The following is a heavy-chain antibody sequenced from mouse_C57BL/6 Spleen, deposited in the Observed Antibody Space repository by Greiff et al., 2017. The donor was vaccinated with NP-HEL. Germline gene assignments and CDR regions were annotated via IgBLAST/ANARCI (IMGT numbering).Heavy chain of an antibody. Sequence: EVKLVESGGGLVQPGGSLKLSCAASGFTFSDYGMAWVRQAPRKGPEWVAFISNLAYSIYYADTVTGRFTISRENAKNTLYLEMSSLRSEDTAMYYCASHRPSHWYFDVWGTGTTVTVSS. CDR3: ASHRPSHWYFDV. V-gene: IGHV5-15*01. CDR2: ISNLAYSI. CDR1: GFTFSDYG. J-gene: IGHJ1*03.